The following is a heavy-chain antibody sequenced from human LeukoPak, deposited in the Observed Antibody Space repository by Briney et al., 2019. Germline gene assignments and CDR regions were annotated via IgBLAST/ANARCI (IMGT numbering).Heavy chain of an antibody. CDR2: IYYSGST. V-gene: IGHV4-59*01. CDR1: GGSISSYY. Sequence: KPSETLSLTCTVSGGSISSYYWSWIRQPPGKGLEWIGYIYYSGSTNYNPSLKSRVTISVDTSKNQFSLKLSSVTAADTAVYYCASSSWYVGLDYWGQGTLVTVSS. J-gene: IGHJ4*02. CDR3: ASSSWYVGLDY. D-gene: IGHD6-13*01.